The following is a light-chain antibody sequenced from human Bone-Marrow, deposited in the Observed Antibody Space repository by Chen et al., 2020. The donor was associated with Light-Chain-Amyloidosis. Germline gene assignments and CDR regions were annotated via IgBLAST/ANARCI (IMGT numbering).Light chain of an antibody. CDR2: DVS. CDR1: SSDVGGYNS. V-gene: IGLV2-14*03. J-gene: IGLJ2*01. CDR3: SSYTSSSTLV. Sequence: QSALTQPASVSGSPGQSITISCTGTSSDVGGYNSVSWYQQHPGKAPKLIIFDVSNRPSGVSNRFSGSKSGNTASLTISVLQAEDEADYYRSSYTSSSTLVFGGGTKLTVL.